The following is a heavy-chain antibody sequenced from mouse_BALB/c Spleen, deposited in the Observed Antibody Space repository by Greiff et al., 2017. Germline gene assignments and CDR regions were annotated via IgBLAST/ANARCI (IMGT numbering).Heavy chain of an antibody. V-gene: IGHV2-6-7*01. J-gene: IGHJ2*01. CDR2: IWGDGST. CDR1: GFSLTGYG. D-gene: IGHD2-1*01. Sequence: VQLQQSGPGLVAPSQSLSITCTVSGFSLTGYGVNWVRQPPGKGLEWLGMIWGDGSTDYNSALKSRLSISKDNSKSQVFLKMNSLQTDDTARYYCARRNGNYGYFDYWGQGTTLTVSS. CDR3: ARRNGNYGYFDY.